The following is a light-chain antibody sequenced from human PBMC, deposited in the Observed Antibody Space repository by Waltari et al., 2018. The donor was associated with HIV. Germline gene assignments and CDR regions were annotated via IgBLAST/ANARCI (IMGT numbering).Light chain of an antibody. V-gene: IGLV2-11*01. J-gene: IGLJ2*01. Sequence: QSALTQPRSVSGSPGQSVTISCTGTSSDVGGYNYVSWYQQPPGKAPKLMIYEVTKRPSGVPDLFSVSKSGNTASLTISGLQAEDEADYYCCSYAGIYTFLFGGGTKLTVL. CDR3: CSYAGIYTFL. CDR2: EVT. CDR1: SSDVGGYNY.